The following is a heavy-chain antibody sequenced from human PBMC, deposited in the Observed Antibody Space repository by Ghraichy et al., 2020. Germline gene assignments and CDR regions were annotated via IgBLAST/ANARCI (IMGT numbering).Heavy chain of an antibody. CDR3: ARGGYCSGGSCYRLVYYYYYMDV. Sequence: SETLSLTCAVYGGSFSGYYWSWIRQPPGKGLEWIGEINHSGSTNYNPSLKSRVTISVDTSKNQFSLKLSSVTAADTAVYYCARGGYCSGGSCYRLVYYYYYMDVWGKGTTVTVSS. CDR2: INHSGST. CDR1: GGSFSGYY. V-gene: IGHV4-34*01. J-gene: IGHJ6*03. D-gene: IGHD2-15*01.